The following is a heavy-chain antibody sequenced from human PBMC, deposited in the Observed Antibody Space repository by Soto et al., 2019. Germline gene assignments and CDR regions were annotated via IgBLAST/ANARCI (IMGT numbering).Heavy chain of an antibody. V-gene: IGHV4-59*01. J-gene: IGHJ4*02. Sequence: SETLSLTCTVSGGSISSFYWSWIRQTPGKGLEWIGYIYDSGSSYYNPSLKSRVTLSLDTSKNQFSLKLTSVTAADAAVYYCASYSSGLYPFFDNWGQGTLVTVSS. CDR3: ASYSSGLYPFFDN. CDR1: GGSISSFY. D-gene: IGHD3-10*01. CDR2: IYDSGSS.